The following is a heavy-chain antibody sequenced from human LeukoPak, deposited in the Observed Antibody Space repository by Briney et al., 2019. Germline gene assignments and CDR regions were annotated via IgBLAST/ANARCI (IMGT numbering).Heavy chain of an antibody. CDR3: ARDPGGNSGGFDY. Sequence: PSETLSLTCTVSGGSISSYYWSWIRQPPGKGLEWIGYIYYSGSTNCNPSLKSRVTISVDTSKNQFSLKLSSVTAADTAVYYCARDPGGNSGGFDYWGQGTLVTVSS. CDR1: GGSISSYY. J-gene: IGHJ4*02. CDR2: IYYSGST. D-gene: IGHD4-23*01. V-gene: IGHV4-59*01.